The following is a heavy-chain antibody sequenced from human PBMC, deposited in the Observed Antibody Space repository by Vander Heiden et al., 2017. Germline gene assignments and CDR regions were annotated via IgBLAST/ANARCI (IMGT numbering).Heavy chain of an antibody. CDR1: GFTFSGSA. CDR2: IRSKANSYAT. D-gene: IGHD3-22*01. CDR3: TTTYYYDSSGYYTFDY. Sequence: QLVESGGGLVQPGGSLKLSCAASGFTFSGSAMHWVRQASGKGLEWVGRIRSKANSYATAYAASVKGRFTISRDDSKNTAYLQMNSLKTEETAVYYCTTTYYYDSSGYYTFDYWGQGTLVTVSS. J-gene: IGHJ4*02. V-gene: IGHV3-73*02.